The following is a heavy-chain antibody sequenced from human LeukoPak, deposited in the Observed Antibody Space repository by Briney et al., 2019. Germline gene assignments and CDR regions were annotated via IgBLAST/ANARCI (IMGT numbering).Heavy chain of an antibody. CDR3: SRQETYYYDSSGYPIFDY. D-gene: IGHD3-22*01. CDR2: INHSGST. J-gene: IGHJ4*02. Sequence: SETLSLTCAVYGGSFSGYYWSWIRQPPGKGLEWIGEINHSGSTNYNPSLKSRVTISVDTSKNQFSLKLSSVTAADTAVYYCSRQETYYYDSSGYPIFDYWSQGTLVTVSS. CDR1: GGSFSGYY. V-gene: IGHV4-34*01.